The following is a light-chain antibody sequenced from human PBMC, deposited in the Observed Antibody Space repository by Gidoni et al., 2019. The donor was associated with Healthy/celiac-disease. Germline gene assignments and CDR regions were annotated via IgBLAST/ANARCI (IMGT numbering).Light chain of an antibody. CDR2: DVS. Sequence: QSALTQPASVSGSPGQSISISCTGTSSDVGGYNYVSWYQQPPGKAPKLMIYDVSNRPSGVSNRFSGSKSGNTASLTISGLQAEDEADYYCSSYTISQRVFGGGTKLTVL. V-gene: IGLV2-14*01. CDR3: SSYTISQRV. J-gene: IGLJ2*01. CDR1: SSDVGGYNY.